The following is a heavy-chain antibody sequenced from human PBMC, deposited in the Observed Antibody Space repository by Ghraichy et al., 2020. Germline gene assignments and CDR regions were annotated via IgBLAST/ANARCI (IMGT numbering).Heavy chain of an antibody. CDR2: ISSDGRTT. CDR1: GFSFSSYW. CDR3: ARGPMGANFYVGDC. J-gene: IGHJ4*02. D-gene: IGHD4/OR15-4a*01. V-gene: IGHV3-74*01. Sequence: GGSLRLSCAASGFSFSSYWMHWVRLVPGKGLLWVSLISSDGRTTNYADSVKGRFTISRENARNTLHLHMNDLRVDYTAVYFCARGPMGANFYVGDCWDQGTLLTGSS.